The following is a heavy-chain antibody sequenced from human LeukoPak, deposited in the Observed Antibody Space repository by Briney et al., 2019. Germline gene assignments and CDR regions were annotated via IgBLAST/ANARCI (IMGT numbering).Heavy chain of an antibody. J-gene: IGHJ4*02. D-gene: IGHD6-6*01. Sequence: SETLSLTCTVSGGSFSSYYWTWIRQPAGKGLEWIGRIYSSGSTNYNPSLRSRVTISVDKSKNQFSLHLTSVTAADTGVYHCAREYSSTSGRHFDYWGQGIPGTV. CDR1: GGSFSSYY. V-gene: IGHV4-4*07. CDR3: AREYSSTSGRHFDY. CDR2: IYSSGST.